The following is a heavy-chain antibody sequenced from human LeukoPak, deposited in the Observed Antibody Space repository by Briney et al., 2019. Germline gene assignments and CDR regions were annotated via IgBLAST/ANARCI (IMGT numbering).Heavy chain of an antibody. Sequence: GGSLRLSCAASGFTFNSYAMNWVRQAPGKGLEWVSAISGSGGSTYYADSVKGRFTISRDNSKNTLYLQMNSLRAEDTAVYYCAKDYYDSSGYYTTGTTTFDYWGQGTLVTVSS. D-gene: IGHD3-22*01. CDR2: ISGSGGST. CDR1: GFTFNSYA. J-gene: IGHJ4*02. V-gene: IGHV3-23*01. CDR3: AKDYYDSSGYYTTGTTTFDY.